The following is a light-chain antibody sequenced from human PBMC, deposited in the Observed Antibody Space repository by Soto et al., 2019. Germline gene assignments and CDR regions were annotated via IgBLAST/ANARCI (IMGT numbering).Light chain of an antibody. V-gene: IGLV2-14*01. CDR2: EVS. CDR3: NSHTSGDFRV. CDR1: SSDVGRYNH. Sequence: QSFLTQPASVSGSAGQSITISCAGSSSDVGRYNHVSWYQHHPGKAPKLLISEVSNRPSGVSNRFSGSKSGYTASLTISGLQAEDEADYYCNSHTSGDFRVFGTGTKVTVL. J-gene: IGLJ1*01.